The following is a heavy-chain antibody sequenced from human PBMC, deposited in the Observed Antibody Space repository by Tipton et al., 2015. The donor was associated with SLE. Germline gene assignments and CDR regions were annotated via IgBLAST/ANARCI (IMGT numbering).Heavy chain of an antibody. CDR3: ARENWWKFDS. J-gene: IGHJ5*01. CDR2: IKQEGTAQ. CDR1: GFSFVAFY. V-gene: IGHV3-7*01. D-gene: IGHD2-15*01. Sequence: SLRLSCAAFGFSFVAFYMDWGRQGPGKGLERLANIKQEGTAQYYLDSVRGRFTISRDNGKESLYLQMNNLKAEDTAVYYCARENWWKFDSWGQGTLVTVSS.